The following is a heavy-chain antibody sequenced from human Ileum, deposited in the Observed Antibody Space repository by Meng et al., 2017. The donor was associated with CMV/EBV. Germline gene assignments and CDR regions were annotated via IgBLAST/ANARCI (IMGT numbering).Heavy chain of an antibody. CDR3: ARGSSGGDYYYGMDV. D-gene: IGHD3-3*01. Sequence: GSLRLSCAVYGGSFSGYYWSWIRQPPGKGLEWIGEINHSGSTNYNPSLKSRVTISVDTSKNQFSLKLSSVTAADTAVYYCARGSSGGDYYYGMDVWGQGTTVTVSS. V-gene: IGHV4-34*01. CDR1: GGSFSGYY. J-gene: IGHJ6*02. CDR2: INHSGST.